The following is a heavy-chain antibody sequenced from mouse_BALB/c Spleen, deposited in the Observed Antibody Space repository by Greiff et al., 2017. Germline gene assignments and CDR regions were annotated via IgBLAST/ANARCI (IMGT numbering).Heavy chain of an antibody. CDR3: ARQEGGNYSLDY. CDR2: ISSGGSYT. CDR1: GFTFSSYG. D-gene: IGHD2-1*01. V-gene: IGHV5-6*01. Sequence: EVQVVESGGDLVKPGGSLKLSCAASGFTFSSYGMSWVRQTPDKRLEWVATISSGGSYTYYPDSVKGRFTISRDNAKNTLYLQMSSLKSEDTAMYYCARQEGGNYSLDYWGQGTTLTVSS. J-gene: IGHJ2*01.